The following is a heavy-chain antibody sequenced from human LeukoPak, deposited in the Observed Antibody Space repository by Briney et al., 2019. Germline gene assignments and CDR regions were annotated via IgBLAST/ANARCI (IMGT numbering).Heavy chain of an antibody. V-gene: IGHV3-33*01. CDR3: ARAGWGPSNWFDP. J-gene: IGHJ5*02. CDR2: IWYDGSNK. CDR1: GFTFSSYG. D-gene: IGHD3-16*01. Sequence: TGGSLRLSCAASGFTFSSYGMHWVRQAPGKGLEWVAVIWYDGSNKYYADSVKGRFTISRDNSKNTLYLQMNSLRAEDTAVYYCARAGWGPSNWFDPWGQGTLVTVSS.